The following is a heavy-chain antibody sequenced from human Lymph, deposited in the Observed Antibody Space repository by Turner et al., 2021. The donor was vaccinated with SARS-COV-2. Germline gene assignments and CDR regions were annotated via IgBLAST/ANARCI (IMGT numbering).Heavy chain of an antibody. CDR3: ATVLCTGSSCYYYGMDV. D-gene: IGHD2-15*01. CDR1: GYTPPELS. V-gene: IGHV1-24*01. CDR2: FDPEDGEI. Sequence: QVQLVQSGAEVKKPGASVKVSGKVSGYTPPELSMHWVRQAPGKGLEWMGGFDPEDGEIIYAQKFQGRVTMTEDTSTDTAYMELSSLRSEDTAVYYCATVLCTGSSCYYYGMDVWGQGTTVTVSS. J-gene: IGHJ6*02.